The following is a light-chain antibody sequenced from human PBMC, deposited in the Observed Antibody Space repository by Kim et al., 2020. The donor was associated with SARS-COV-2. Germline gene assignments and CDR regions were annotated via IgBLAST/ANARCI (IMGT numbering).Light chain of an antibody. CDR1: SLRSYY. V-gene: IGLV3-19*01. CDR3: NSRYSNDNVV. Sequence: VALGRTVRITCQGDSLRSYYATGYQQKPGQAPILVIYGKNNRPSGIPDRFSGSSSGNTASLTITGTQAGDEADYYCNSRYSNDNVVFGGGTQLTVL. CDR2: GKN. J-gene: IGLJ2*01.